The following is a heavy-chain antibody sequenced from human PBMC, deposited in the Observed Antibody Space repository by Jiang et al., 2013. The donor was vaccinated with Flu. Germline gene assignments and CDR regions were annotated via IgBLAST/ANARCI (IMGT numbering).Heavy chain of an antibody. J-gene: IGHJ4*02. CDR1: GGSFSGYY. Sequence: LLKPSETLSLTCAVYGGSFSGYYWSWIRQPPGKGLEWIGEINHSGSTNYNPSLKSRVTISVDTSKNQFSLKLSSVTAADTAVYYCARERAAGTEVDYWGQGTLVTVSS. CDR3: ARERAAGTEVDY. V-gene: IGHV4-34*01. D-gene: IGHD6-13*01. CDR2: INHSGST.